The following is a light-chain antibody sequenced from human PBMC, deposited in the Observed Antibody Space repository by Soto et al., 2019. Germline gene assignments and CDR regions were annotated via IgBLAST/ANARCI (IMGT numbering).Light chain of an antibody. J-gene: IGKJ1*01. V-gene: IGKV3-20*01. CDR3: QQYGTSPRT. CDR1: QSVRSSY. CDR2: GVS. Sequence: EIVLTQSPGTLSLSPGERATLSCRASQSVRSSYLAWYQQKLGQAPRLLIYGVSNRATGIPDRFSGSGSGTDFTLTISRLESEDFAFYSCQQYGTSPRTFGQGTKVEIK.